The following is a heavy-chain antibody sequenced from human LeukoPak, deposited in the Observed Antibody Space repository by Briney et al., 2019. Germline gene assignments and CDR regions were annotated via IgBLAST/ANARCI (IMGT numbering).Heavy chain of an antibody. CDR2: ISASGDST. Sequence: GGSLRLSCAASGFTFSSYAMTWVRQAPGKELQWVSTISASGDSTYYADSVKGRFTISRDNSKNTLFLQMNSLRAEDTAIYYCAKEGGYCSSSSCYHYFDCWGQGTLVTVSS. CDR1: GFTFSSYA. D-gene: IGHD2-2*01. CDR3: AKEGGYCSSSSCYHYFDC. J-gene: IGHJ4*02. V-gene: IGHV3-23*01.